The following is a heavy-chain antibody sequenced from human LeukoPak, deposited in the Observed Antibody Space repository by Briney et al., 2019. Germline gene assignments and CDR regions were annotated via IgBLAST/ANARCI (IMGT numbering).Heavy chain of an antibody. J-gene: IGHJ4*02. V-gene: IGHV3-11*01. CDR1: GFTFSDYF. CDR2: ISGSGGTI. D-gene: IGHD3-22*01. CDR3: ARVGRGYSIDY. Sequence: GGSLRLSCAASGFTFSDYFMSWIRQAPGKGLGWVSYISGSGGTINYADSVKGRFTISRDNAENSLYLQMNSLRAEDTAVYYCARVGRGYSIDYWGQGTQVTVSS.